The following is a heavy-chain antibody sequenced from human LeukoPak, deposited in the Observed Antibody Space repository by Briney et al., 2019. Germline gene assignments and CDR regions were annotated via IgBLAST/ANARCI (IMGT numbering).Heavy chain of an antibody. V-gene: IGHV3-23*01. CDR3: ALFYSSTWYHS. CDR2: IFGSGGSP. CDR1: GFTFGSHA. D-gene: IGHD6-13*01. Sequence: GGSLRLSCEASGFTFGSHAMYWVRQAPGKGLEWVAGIFGSGGSPHYADPVKGRFTISRDNAKNSLFLQLSSLRAEDSAVYYCALFYSSTWYHSWGQGTLVTVSS. J-gene: IGHJ4*02.